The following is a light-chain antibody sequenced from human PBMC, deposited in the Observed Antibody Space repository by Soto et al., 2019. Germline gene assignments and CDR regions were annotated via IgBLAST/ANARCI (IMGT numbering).Light chain of an antibody. CDR2: RNN. CDR1: SSNIGSNY. V-gene: IGLV1-47*01. Sequence: QPVLTQPPSASGTPGQRVTISYSGSSSNIGSNYVYWYQQVPGTAPKLLIYRNNQRPSGVPDRFSGSKSGTSASLAISGLRSEDEADYYCAGWDDSLSGVVFGGGTKLTVL. CDR3: AGWDDSLSGVV. J-gene: IGLJ2*01.